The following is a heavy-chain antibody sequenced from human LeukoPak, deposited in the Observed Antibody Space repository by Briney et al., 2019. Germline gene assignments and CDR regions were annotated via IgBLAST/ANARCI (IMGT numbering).Heavy chain of an antibody. CDR2: IYYSGST. Sequence: PSETLSLTCTVSGGSISSSSYYWGWIRQPPGKGLEWIGSIYYSGSTYYNPSLKSRVTISVDTSKNQFSLKLSSVTAADTAVYYCARAAPGSGLRYFDWLLSPFDYWGQGTLVTVSS. D-gene: IGHD3-9*01. J-gene: IGHJ4*02. CDR3: ARAAPGSGLRYFDWLLSPFDY. CDR1: GGSISSSSYY. V-gene: IGHV4-39*01.